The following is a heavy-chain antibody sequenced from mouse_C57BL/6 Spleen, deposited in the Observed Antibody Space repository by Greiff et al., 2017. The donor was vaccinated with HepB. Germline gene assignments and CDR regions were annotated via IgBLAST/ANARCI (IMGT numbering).Heavy chain of an antibody. CDR3: ARGTVSLITTVEYWYFDV. V-gene: IGHV1-54*01. CDR1: GYAFTNYL. D-gene: IGHD1-1*01. J-gene: IGHJ1*03. CDR2: INPGSGGT. Sequence: VQLQESGAELVRPGTSVKVSCKASGYAFTNYLIEWVKQRPGQGLEWIGVINPGSGGTNYNEKFKGKATLTADKSSSTAYMQLSSLTSEDSAVYFCARGTVSLITTVEYWYFDVWGTGTTVTVSS.